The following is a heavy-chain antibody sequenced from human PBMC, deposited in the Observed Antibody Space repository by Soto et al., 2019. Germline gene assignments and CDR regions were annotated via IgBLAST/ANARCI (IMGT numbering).Heavy chain of an antibody. V-gene: IGHV4-31*03. CDR1: GGSISSGGYY. CDR3: ARNKALRFLEWLPEYYYYGMDV. J-gene: IGHJ6*02. CDR2: IYYSGST. D-gene: IGHD3-3*01. Sequence: SETLSLTCTVSGGSISSGGYYWSWIRQHPGKGLEWIGYIYYSGSTYYNPSLKSRVTISVDTSKNQFSLKLSSVTAADTAVYYCARNKALRFLEWLPEYYYYGMDVWGQGTTVTVSS.